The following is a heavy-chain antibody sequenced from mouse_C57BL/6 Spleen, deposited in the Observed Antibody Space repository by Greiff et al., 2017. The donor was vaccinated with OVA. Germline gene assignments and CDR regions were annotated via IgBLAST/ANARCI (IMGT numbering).Heavy chain of an antibody. CDR2: IDPSDSYT. V-gene: IGHV1-69*01. CDR1: GYTFTSYW. J-gene: IGHJ2*01. CDR3: ATAHGYYFDY. Sequence: VQLQQPGAELVMPGASVKLSCKASGYTFTSYWMHWVKQRPGQGLEWIGEIDPSDSYTNYNQKFKGKSTLTVDKSSSTAYMQLSSLTSEDSAVYYCATAHGYYFDYWGQGTTLTVSS.